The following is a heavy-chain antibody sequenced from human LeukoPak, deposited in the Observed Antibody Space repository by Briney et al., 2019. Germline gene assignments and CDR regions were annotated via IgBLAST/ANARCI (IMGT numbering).Heavy chain of an antibody. D-gene: IGHD4-17*01. CDR3: ARHGRAYGDYVYYFDY. J-gene: IGHJ4*02. Sequence: GESLRISCKGSGYSFTSYWISWVRQMPGKGLEWMGRIDPSGSYTNYSPSFQGHVTISADKSISTAYLQWSSLKASDTAMYYCARHGRAYGDYVYYFDYWGQGTLVTVSS. CDR1: GYSFTSYW. V-gene: IGHV5-10-1*01. CDR2: IDPSGSYT.